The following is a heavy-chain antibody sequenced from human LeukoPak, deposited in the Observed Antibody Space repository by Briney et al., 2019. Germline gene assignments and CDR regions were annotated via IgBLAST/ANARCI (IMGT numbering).Heavy chain of an antibody. CDR3: TRDAEISGYTWYNWFDP. Sequence: SETLSLTCTVSGDAISSAGYCWSWIRQPAGKGLEWIGRICTSGSTDYNPSLKSRVTFSVDTSKSQFSLQLSSVTAADTAVYYCTRDAEISGYTWYNWFDPWGQGILVTVSS. CDR1: GDAISSAGYC. D-gene: IGHD3-22*01. J-gene: IGHJ5*02. V-gene: IGHV4-61*02. CDR2: ICTSGST.